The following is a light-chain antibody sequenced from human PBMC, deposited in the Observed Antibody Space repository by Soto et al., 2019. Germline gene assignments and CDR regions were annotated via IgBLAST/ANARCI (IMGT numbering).Light chain of an antibody. CDR1: QPISRW. CDR2: EAS. CDR3: QQCKGYPYT. J-gene: IGKJ2*01. V-gene: IGKV1-5*03. Sequence: DIQMTQSPSTVSASVGDRVTITCRASQPISRWLAWYQQKPGKAPKLLIYEASTLEIGVSSRFGGSGSGTEFTLTISSLQPEDFATYFCQQCKGYPYTFGQGTKLEI.